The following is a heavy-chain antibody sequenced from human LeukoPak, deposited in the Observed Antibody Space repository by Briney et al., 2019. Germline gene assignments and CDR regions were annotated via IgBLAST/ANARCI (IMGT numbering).Heavy chain of an antibody. J-gene: IGHJ3*02. Sequence: ASVKVSCKVSGYTLTELSMHWVRQAPGKRLEWMGGFDPEDGETIYAQKFQGRVTMTEDTSTDTAYMELSSLRSEDTAVYYCATYCGGDCYLNRARGAFDIWGQGTMVTVSS. CDR2: FDPEDGET. D-gene: IGHD2-21*01. CDR3: ATYCGGDCYLNRARGAFDI. V-gene: IGHV1-24*01. CDR1: GYTLTELS.